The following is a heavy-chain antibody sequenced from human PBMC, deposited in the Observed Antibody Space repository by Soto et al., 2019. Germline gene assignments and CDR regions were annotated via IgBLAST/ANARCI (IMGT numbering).Heavy chain of an antibody. D-gene: IGHD3-3*01. CDR2: IYYSGST. CDR3: ASTAHYDFWSGYYIGYYYYGMDV. V-gene: IGHV4-39*01. CDR1: GGSISSSSYY. Sequence: SETLSLTCTVSGGSISSSSYYWGWIRQPPGKGLEWIGSIYYSGSTYYNPSLKSRVTISVDTSKNQFSLKLSSVTAADTAVYYCASTAHYDFWSGYYIGYYYYGMDVWGQGTTVTVS. J-gene: IGHJ6*02.